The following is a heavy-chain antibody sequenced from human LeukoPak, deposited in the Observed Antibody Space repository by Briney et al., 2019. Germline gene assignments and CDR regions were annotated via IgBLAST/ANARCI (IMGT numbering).Heavy chain of an antibody. V-gene: IGHV4-4*02. CDR3: ARLYVDTAMVTEVPLEYCFDY. CDR2: IYHSGST. D-gene: IGHD5-18*01. J-gene: IGHJ4*02. CDR1: GGSISSSNW. Sequence: SETLSLTCTVSGGSISSSNWWSWVRQPPGKGLEWIGEIYHSGSTNYNPSLKSRVTISVDKSENQFSLKLSSVTAADTAVYYCARLYVDTAMVTEVPLEYCFDYWGQGTLVTVSS.